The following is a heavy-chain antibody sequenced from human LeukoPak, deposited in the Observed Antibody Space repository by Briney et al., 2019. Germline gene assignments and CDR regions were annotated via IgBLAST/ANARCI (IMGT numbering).Heavy chain of an antibody. D-gene: IGHD1-26*01. V-gene: IGHV4-34*01. CDR3: ARQGGSYYAIDD. J-gene: IGHJ4*02. CDR2: ITQSVNT. Sequence: SETLSLTCGVYGGSLSDYSWSWIRQPPGKGLEFIGEITQSVNTNYNPSLKSRVTISVDMSKNQASLRLGSVTAADTAVYYCARQGGSYYAIDDWGQGTLVTVSS. CDR1: GGSLSDYS.